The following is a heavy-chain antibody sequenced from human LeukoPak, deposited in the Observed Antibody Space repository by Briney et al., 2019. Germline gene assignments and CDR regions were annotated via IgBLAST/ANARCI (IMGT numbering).Heavy chain of an antibody. D-gene: IGHD1-26*01. Sequence: SETLSLTCAVYGGSFSDYYWSWIRQPPGKGLEWIGEINHSGSTNYNPSLKSRVTISVDTSKNQFSLKLSSVTAADTAVYYCARGTIVGATSFDYWGQGTLVTVSS. CDR3: ARGTIVGATSFDY. CDR2: INHSGST. CDR1: GGSFSDYY. V-gene: IGHV4-34*01. J-gene: IGHJ4*02.